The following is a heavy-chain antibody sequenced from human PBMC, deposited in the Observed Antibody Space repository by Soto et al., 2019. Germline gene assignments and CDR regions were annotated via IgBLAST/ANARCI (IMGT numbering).Heavy chain of an antibody. V-gene: IGHV4-30-4*01. CDR3: ARGRYCLTGRCFPNWFDS. Sequence: SLTCSVSGDSISNLYYFWAWIRQPPGQALEYIGYIYKSAATYYNPSFESRVAISVDTSKSQFSLNVTSVTAADTAVYFCARGRYCLTGRCFPNWFDSWGQGALVTVSS. D-gene: IGHD2-15*01. CDR1: GDSISNLYYF. J-gene: IGHJ5*01. CDR2: IYKSAAT.